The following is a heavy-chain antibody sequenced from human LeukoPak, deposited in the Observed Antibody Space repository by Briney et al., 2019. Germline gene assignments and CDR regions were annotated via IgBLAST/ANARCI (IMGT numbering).Heavy chain of an antibody. CDR1: GFTFSSYA. D-gene: IGHD3-9*01. CDR2: ISSSSSYI. CDR3: ARDFEGMDV. Sequence: PGGSLRLSCAASGFTFSSYAMGWVRQAPGKGLEWVSSISSSSSYIYYADSVKGRFTISRDNAKNSLYLQTNSLRAEDTAVYYCARDFEGMDVWGQGTTVTVSS. J-gene: IGHJ6*02. V-gene: IGHV3-21*04.